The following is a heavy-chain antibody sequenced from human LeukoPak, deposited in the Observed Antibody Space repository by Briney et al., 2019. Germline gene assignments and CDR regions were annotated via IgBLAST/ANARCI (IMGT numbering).Heavy chain of an antibody. CDR2: ISHGGST. V-gene: IGHV4-34*01. D-gene: IGHD5/OR15-5a*01. Sequence: SETLSLTCAVYGGSFSGYYWTWIRQPPGKGLEWIGEISHGGSTKYNPSLTSRVTILVDTSKNQFSLNLSSVTAADTALYYCARADTVYHALKNYYYYCIDVWGKGTTVTVSS. CDR3: ARADTVYHALKNYYYYCIDV. CDR1: GGSFSGYY. J-gene: IGHJ6*03.